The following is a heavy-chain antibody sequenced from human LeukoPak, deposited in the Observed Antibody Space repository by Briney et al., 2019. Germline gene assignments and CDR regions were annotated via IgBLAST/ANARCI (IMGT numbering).Heavy chain of an antibody. CDR1: GGSFSGYY. CDR3: ARGLITMVRGVPSYFDY. CDR2: INHSGST. Sequence: SETLSLTCAVYGGSFSGYYWSWIRQPPGRGLEWIGEINHSGSTNYNPSLKSRVAISVDTSKNQFSLKLSSVTAADTDVYYCARGLITMVRGVPSYFDYWGQGTLVTVSS. J-gene: IGHJ4*02. D-gene: IGHD3-10*01. V-gene: IGHV4-34*01.